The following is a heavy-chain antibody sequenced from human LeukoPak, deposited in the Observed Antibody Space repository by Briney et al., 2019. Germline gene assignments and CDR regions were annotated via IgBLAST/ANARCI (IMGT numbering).Heavy chain of an antibody. CDR2: INPNSGGT. V-gene: IGHV1-2*04. CDR3: AISIAVAPYGMDV. J-gene: IGHJ6*02. D-gene: IGHD6-19*01. CDR1: GYTFTGYY. Sequence: GASVKVSCKASGYTFTGYYMHWVRQALGQGLEWMGWINPNSGGTNYAQKFQGWVTMTRDTSISTAYMELSRLRSDDTAVYYCAISIAVAPYGMDVWGQGTTVTVSS.